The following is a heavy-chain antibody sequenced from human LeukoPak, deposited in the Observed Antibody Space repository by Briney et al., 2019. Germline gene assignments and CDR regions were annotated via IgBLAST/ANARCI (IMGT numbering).Heavy chain of an antibody. J-gene: IGHJ4*02. D-gene: IGHD5-24*01. Sequence: GGSLRLSCAASGFTFDDYAMHWVRQAPGKGLDWVSGISWNSGSIGYADSVKGRFTISRDNAKNSLYLQMNSLRAEDTALYYCAKGATRWLQPTIDYWGQGTLVAVSS. CDR3: AKGATRWLQPTIDY. CDR2: ISWNSGSI. CDR1: GFTFDDYA. V-gene: IGHV3-9*01.